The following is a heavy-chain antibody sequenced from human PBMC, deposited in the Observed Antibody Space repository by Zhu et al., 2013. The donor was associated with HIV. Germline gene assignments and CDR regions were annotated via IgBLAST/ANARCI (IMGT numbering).Heavy chain of an antibody. D-gene: IGHD4-17*01. Sequence: QVQLVQSGAELKKPGASVKVSCKASGYTFTSYYMHWVRQAPGQGLEWMGIINPSGGSTSYAQKFQGRVTLTRDTSTSTVYMELSSLRSEDTAVYYCARYGDYGGYYYYGMDVWCQGTTVTVSS. CDR3: ARYGDYGGYYYYGMDV. V-gene: IGHV1-46*01. CDR1: GYTFTSYY. CDR2: INPSGGST. J-gene: IGHJ6*02.